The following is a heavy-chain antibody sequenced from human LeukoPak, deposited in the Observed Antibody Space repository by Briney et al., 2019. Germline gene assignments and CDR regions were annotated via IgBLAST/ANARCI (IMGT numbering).Heavy chain of an antibody. D-gene: IGHD3-9*01. CDR1: GYTFTSYA. J-gene: IGHJ4*02. CDR3: ARGDDILTGYYGGRNTD. Sequence: ASVKVSCKASGYTFTSYAMNWVRQAPGQGLEWMGWINTNTGNPTYAQGFTGRFVFSLDTSASTAYLQISSLKAEDTAVYYCARGDDILTGYYGGRNTDWGQGTLVTVSS. CDR2: INTNTGNP. V-gene: IGHV7-4-1*02.